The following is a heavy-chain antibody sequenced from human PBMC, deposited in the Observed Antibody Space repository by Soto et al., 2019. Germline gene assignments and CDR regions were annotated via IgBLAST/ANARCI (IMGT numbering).Heavy chain of an antibody. CDR1: GYTFTSYA. CDR2: INAGTGNT. Sequence: RASVKVSCKASGYTFTSYAMHWVRQAPGQRLEWMGWINAGTGNTQYSQKFQGRVTITRDTSASTAYMELSSLRSEDTALYYCASPRTAYDYWSQGTLVTVSS. V-gene: IGHV1-3*01. J-gene: IGHJ4*02. D-gene: IGHD2-2*01. CDR3: ASPRTAYDY.